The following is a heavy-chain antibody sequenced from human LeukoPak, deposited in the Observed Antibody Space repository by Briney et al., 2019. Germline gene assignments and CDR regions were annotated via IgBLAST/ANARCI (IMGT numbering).Heavy chain of an antibody. V-gene: IGHV4-59*01. Sequence: SETLSLTCTVSGGSISSYYWSWIRQPPGKGLEWIGYIYYSGSTNYNPSLKSRVTISVDTSKNQFSLKLSSVTAADTAVYYCARACITIFGVVDAFDIWGQGTMVTVSS. CDR2: IYYSGST. J-gene: IGHJ3*02. CDR1: GGSISSYY. CDR3: ARACITIFGVVDAFDI. D-gene: IGHD3-3*01.